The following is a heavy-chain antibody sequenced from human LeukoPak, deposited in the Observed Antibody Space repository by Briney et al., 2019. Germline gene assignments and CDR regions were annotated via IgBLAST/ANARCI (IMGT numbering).Heavy chain of an antibody. CDR1: GFTFSDYY. CDR2: ISHSGRTM. J-gene: IGHJ6*03. CDR3: ARDSIVRANIGNDMDV. V-gene: IGHV3-11*01. Sequence: GGCLRLSCAASGFTFSDYYMSWIRQAPGKGLEWVSCISHSGRTMYYADSVKGRFTISRDRAKDSLYLQMNRLGPGDPAVYYGARDSIVRANIGNDMDVWGKGTTVTVSS. D-gene: IGHD2-8*01.